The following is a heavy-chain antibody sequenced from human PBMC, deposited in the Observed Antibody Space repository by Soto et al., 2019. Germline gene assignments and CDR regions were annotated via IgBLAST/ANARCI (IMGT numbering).Heavy chain of an antibody. J-gene: IGHJ5*02. D-gene: IGHD2-2*01. V-gene: IGHV4-31*03. CDR2: IYYSGST. CDR3: ARGYCSSTSCFDP. CDR1: GGSISSGGYY. Sequence: SETLSLTCSVSGGSISSGGYYWSWIRQHPGKGLEWIGYIYYSGSTSYNPSLKSRVTISVDTSKNQFSLKLSSVTAADTAVYYCARGYCSSTSCFDPWGQGTLVTVSS.